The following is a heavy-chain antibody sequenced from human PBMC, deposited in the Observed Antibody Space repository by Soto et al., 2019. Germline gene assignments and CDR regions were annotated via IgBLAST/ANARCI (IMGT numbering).Heavy chain of an antibody. D-gene: IGHD6-19*01. CDR2: TSAYKGNT. CDR1: GYTFTSYG. J-gene: IGHJ6*02. V-gene: IGHV1-18*01. CDR3: ARRQWLVGGYYYGMDV. Sequence: QVQLVQSGAEVKKPGASVKVSCKASGYTFTSYGIIWVRQAPGQGLEWMGWTSAYKGNTNYVQKLQGRVTMTTDTSTSTAYMELRSLRSDDTAVYYCARRQWLVGGYYYGMDVWGQGTTVTVSS.